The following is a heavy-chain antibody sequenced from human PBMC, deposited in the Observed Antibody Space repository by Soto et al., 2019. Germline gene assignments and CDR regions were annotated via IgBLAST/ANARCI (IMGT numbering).Heavy chain of an antibody. CDR1: GFTFITYA. CDR2: ISYDGSNK. V-gene: IGHV3-30-3*01. J-gene: IGHJ5*02. D-gene: IGHD2-8*01. CDR3: ARETAPRTFFFDP. Sequence: QVQLVESGGGVVQPGRSLRLSCAASGFTFITYAIHWVRQAPGKGLEWVAVISYDGSNKYYADSVKGRFTISRDNSKNTLYLQMNSLRAADTAIYRCARETAPRTFFFDPWGQGPLVTVSS.